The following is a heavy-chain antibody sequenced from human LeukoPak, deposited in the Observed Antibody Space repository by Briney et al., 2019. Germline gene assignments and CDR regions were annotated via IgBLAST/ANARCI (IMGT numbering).Heavy chain of an antibody. J-gene: IGHJ6*02. CDR1: GFTFSSCG. D-gene: IGHD4-23*01. CDR2: IWYDGSNK. V-gene: IGHV3-33*01. Sequence: GGSLRLSCAASGFTFSSCGMHWVRQAPGKGLEWVAVIWYDGSNKYYADSVKGRFTISRDNSKNTLYLQMNSLRAEDTAVYYCASNLDGGPAVYYYYGMDVWGQGTTVTVSS. CDR3: ASNLDGGPAVYYYYGMDV.